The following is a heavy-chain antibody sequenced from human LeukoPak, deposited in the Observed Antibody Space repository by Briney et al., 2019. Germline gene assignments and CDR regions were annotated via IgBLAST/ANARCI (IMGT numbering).Heavy chain of an antibody. CDR1: GGTFSSYA. V-gene: IGHV1-69*13. J-gene: IGHJ4*02. CDR3: ARNIGNYYVADY. CDR2: IIPIFGTA. Sequence: SVKVSCKASGGTFSSYAISWVRQAPGQGLEWMGGIIPIFGTANYAQKFQGRVTITADESTSTAYMELSSLRSEDTAVYYCARNIGNYYVADYWGQGTLVTVSS. D-gene: IGHD1-26*01.